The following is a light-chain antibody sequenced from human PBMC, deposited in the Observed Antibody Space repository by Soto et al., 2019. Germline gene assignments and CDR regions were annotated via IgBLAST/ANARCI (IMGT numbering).Light chain of an antibody. CDR2: ENN. V-gene: IGLV1-51*02. CDR3: GTWDSSLSGGV. J-gene: IGLJ2*01. CDR1: TSNIGKNY. Sequence: QSVLTQPPSVSAAPGQRVTISCCGSTSNIGKNYVSWYQQLPGTAPKLLIYENNKRPSGIPDRFSGSKSGTSASLGITGLRTGDEADYYCGTWDSSLSGGVFGGGTKVTVL.